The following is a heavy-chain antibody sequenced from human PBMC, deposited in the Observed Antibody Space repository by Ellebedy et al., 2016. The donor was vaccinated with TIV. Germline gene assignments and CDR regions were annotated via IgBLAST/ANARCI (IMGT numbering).Heavy chain of an antibody. V-gene: IGHV3-7*03. Sequence: GESLKISCAASGFTFRYYWMSWVRQAPGKGLEWVANIKQDGSENYYLDSVRGRFTISRDNAKNSLYLQMNSLRAEDTAVYYGASWSYNSGSYFPYWGQGALVTVSS. CDR2: IKQDGSEN. CDR1: GFTFRYYW. CDR3: ASWSYNSGSYFPY. J-gene: IGHJ4*02. D-gene: IGHD3-10*01.